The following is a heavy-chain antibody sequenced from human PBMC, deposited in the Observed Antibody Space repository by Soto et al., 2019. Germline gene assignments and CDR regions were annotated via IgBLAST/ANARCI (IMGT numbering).Heavy chain of an antibody. CDR2: ISYDGSNK. V-gene: IGHV3-30-3*01. Sequence: QVQLVESGGGVVQPGRSLRLSCAASVFTFSIYAMLGVRHAPGKGRVWVAVISYDGSNKYYADSVKGRFTISRDNSKNTLYLQMNSLRAEDTAVYYCARGGDFWSGSPPYYYYGMDVWGQGTTVTVSS. D-gene: IGHD3-3*01. CDR1: VFTFSIYA. CDR3: ARGGDFWSGSPPYYYYGMDV. J-gene: IGHJ6*02.